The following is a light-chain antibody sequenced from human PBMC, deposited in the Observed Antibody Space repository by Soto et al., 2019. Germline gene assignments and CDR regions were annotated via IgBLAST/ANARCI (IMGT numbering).Light chain of an antibody. J-gene: IGKJ4*01. CDR1: QGISSF. CDR2: EAS. CDR3: QQLNTYPLT. V-gene: IGKV1-9*01. Sequence: DIHLTQSPSFLSASVGDRVTITCRASQGISSFLAWYQQKPGKAPKLLIFEASTLQSGVPSRFSGSGSGTEFTLTISNMQPEDFATYYCQQLNTYPLTFGGGTKVEIK.